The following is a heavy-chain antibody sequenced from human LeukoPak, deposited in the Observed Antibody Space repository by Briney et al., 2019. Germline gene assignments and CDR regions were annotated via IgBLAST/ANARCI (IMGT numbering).Heavy chain of an antibody. Sequence: SETLSLTCTVSGGSISSGGYYWSWIRQHPGKGLEWIGYIYYSGSTYYNPSLKSRVTISVDTSKSQFSLKLSSVTAADTAVYYCARSLVVVTASRGEWFDPWGQGTLVTVSS. V-gene: IGHV4-31*03. CDR3: ARSLVVVTASRGEWFDP. J-gene: IGHJ5*02. CDR2: IYYSGST. CDR1: GGSISSGGYY. D-gene: IGHD2-21*02.